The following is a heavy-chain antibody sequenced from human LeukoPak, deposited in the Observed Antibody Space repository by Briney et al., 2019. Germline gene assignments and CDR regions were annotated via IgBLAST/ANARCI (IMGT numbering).Heavy chain of an antibody. Sequence: ASVKVSCKASGYSFTNYGITWVRQAPGQGLEWMGWISAYNGNTNYAQKLQGRVTMTTDTSTSTAYMELRSLRSDDTAVYYCARHPIQLWFNVDYWGQGTLVTVSS. CDR1: GYSFTNYG. CDR2: ISAYNGNT. J-gene: IGHJ4*02. CDR3: ARHPIQLWFNVDY. D-gene: IGHD5-18*01. V-gene: IGHV1-18*01.